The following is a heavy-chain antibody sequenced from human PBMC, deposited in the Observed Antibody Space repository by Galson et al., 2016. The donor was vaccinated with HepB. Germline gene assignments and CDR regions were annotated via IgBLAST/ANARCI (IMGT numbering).Heavy chain of an antibody. V-gene: IGHV3-21*01. J-gene: IGHJ6*02. CDR3: ARGSNHYHYGLDV. CDR1: GFSFSNYG. CDR2: ISITGSYF. D-gene: IGHD1-14*01. Sequence: SLRLSCAASGFSFSNYGMHWVRQAPGKGLEWVSLISITGSYFYYADSVKGRFTISRDNAKNSLYLQMSSLRAEDMAVYYCARGSNHYHYGLDVWGQGTTVTVSS.